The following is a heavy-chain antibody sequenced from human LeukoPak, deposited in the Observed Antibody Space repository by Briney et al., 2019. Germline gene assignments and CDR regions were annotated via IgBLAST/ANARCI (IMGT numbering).Heavy chain of an antibody. J-gene: IGHJ5*02. CDR2: IIPIFGTA. CDR3: ARTIVVVVAANINWFDP. Sequence: SAKVSCKASGGTFSSYAISWVRQAPGQGLEWMGGIIPIFGTANYAQKFQGRVTITADESTSTAYMELSSLRSEDTAVYYCARTIVVVVAANINWFDPWGQGTLVTVSS. CDR1: GGTFSSYA. V-gene: IGHV1-69*01. D-gene: IGHD2-15*01.